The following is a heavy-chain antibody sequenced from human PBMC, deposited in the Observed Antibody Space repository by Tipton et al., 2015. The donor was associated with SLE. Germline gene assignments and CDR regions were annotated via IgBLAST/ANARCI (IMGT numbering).Heavy chain of an antibody. J-gene: IGHJ4*02. Sequence: SLRLSCTASEFGLSDYHLDWVRQAPGKGLEWVSVIYSGGSTYYADSVKGRFTISRHNSKNTLYLQMNSLRAEDTAVYYCARDRGSSWFYFDYWGQGTLVTVSS. CDR2: IYSGGST. D-gene: IGHD6-13*01. V-gene: IGHV3-53*04. CDR3: ARDRGSSWFYFDY. CDR1: EFGLSDYH.